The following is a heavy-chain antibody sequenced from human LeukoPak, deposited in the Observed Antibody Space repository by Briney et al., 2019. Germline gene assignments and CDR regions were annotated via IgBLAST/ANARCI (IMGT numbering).Heavy chain of an antibody. CDR2: TYYRCKWYN. CDR1: GDSVSSNGAA. D-gene: IGHD6-13*01. CDR3: ARVAAAAGYYGMDV. J-gene: IGHJ6*02. V-gene: IGHV6-1*01. Sequence: QTLSLTCAISGDSVSSNGAAWNWIRQSPSRGLECLGRTYYRCKWYNDYAVSVKSRLHTHPDTSKNQFSLQLNSVTPEDTAVYYCARVAAAAGYYGMDVWGQGTTVTVSS.